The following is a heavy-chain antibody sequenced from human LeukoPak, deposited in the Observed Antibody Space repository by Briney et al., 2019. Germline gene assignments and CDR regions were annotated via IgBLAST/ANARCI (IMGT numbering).Heavy chain of an antibody. V-gene: IGHV3-74*01. Sequence: GGSLRLSCAASGVTFSTYWMHWVRQAPGEGLVWVSRISGDGSTTNYADSVKGRFTISRDNAKNTLYLQMNSLRAEDTAVYYCTRRVDTARWYDPWGQGTLVTVSS. D-gene: IGHD5-18*01. CDR2: ISGDGSTT. CDR3: TRRVDTARWYDP. CDR1: GVTFSTYW. J-gene: IGHJ5*01.